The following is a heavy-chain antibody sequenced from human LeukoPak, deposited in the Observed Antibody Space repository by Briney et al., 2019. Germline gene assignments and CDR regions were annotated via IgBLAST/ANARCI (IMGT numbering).Heavy chain of an antibody. CDR2: IYPGDSDT. Sequence: GESLKISCKGSGYSFTSYWIGWVRQMPGKGLEWMGIIYPGDSDTRYSPSFQGQVTISADKSISTAYLQWSSLKASDTATYYCARRGGTRGANDFWSGFDYWGQGTLVTVSS. CDR1: GYSFTSYW. CDR3: ARRGGTRGANDFWSGFDY. J-gene: IGHJ4*02. V-gene: IGHV5-51*01. D-gene: IGHD3-3*01.